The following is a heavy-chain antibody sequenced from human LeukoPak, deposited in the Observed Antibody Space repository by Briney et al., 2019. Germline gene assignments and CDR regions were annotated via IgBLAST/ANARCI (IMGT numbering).Heavy chain of an antibody. CDR3: AKTPWENPSCHYYYIDV. CDR1: GFTISNFG. CDR2: IRFDGTSA. Sequence: GGSLRLTCAVSGFTISNFGMHWFRQAPARELEWGVFIRFDGTSAFYADSVKARFTISVDTSQNTVSLQLNNLTIADTALYYCAKTPWENPSCHYYYIDVWRKETTVTLSS. V-gene: IGHV3-30*02. J-gene: IGHJ6*03. D-gene: IGHD3-16*02.